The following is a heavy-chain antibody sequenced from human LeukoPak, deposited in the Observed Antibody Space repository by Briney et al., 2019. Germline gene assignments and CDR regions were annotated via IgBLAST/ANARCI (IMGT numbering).Heavy chain of an antibody. J-gene: IGHJ6*02. V-gene: IGHV4-4*07. CDR1: GGSISSYY. CDR2: IYTSGST. Sequence: SETLSLTCTVPGGSISSYYWSWIRQPAGKGLEWIGRIYTSGSTNYNPSLKSRVTMSVDTSKNQFSLKLSSVTAADTAVYYCARDSRYCSGGSCYASYYYYGMDVWGQGTTVTVSS. CDR3: ARDSRYCSGGSCYASYYYYGMDV. D-gene: IGHD2-15*01.